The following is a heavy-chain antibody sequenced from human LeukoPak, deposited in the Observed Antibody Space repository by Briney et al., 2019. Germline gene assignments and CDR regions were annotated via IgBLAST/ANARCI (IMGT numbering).Heavy chain of an antibody. Sequence: ESGPTLVNPTQTLTLTCTFSGFLLSTSGMRVSWIRQPPGKALEWLARLDWEDDKFYSTSLKTRLTISKDTSKNQVVLTMTNMDPVDTATYYCARTFSGGSYLFDYWGQGTLVTVSS. D-gene: IGHD2-15*01. CDR2: LDWEDDK. CDR3: ARTFSGGSYLFDY. J-gene: IGHJ4*02. CDR1: GFLLSTSGMR. V-gene: IGHV2-70*04.